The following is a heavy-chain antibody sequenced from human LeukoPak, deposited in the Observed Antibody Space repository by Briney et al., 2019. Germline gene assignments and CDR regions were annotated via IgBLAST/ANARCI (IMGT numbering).Heavy chain of an antibody. CDR3: ARVDYYDSSGGYFDY. Sequence: ASVKVSCKASGYTFTGYYMHWVRQAPGQGLEWMGWINPNSGGTNYAQKFQGRVTMTRDTSISTAYMELSSLRSEDTAVYYCARVDYYDSSGGYFDYWGQGTLVTVSS. D-gene: IGHD3-22*01. CDR1: GYTFTGYY. CDR2: INPNSGGT. J-gene: IGHJ4*02. V-gene: IGHV1-2*02.